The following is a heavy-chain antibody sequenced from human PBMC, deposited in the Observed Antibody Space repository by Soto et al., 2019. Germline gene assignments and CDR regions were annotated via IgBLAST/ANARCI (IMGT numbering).Heavy chain of an antibody. CDR1: GGSFSGYY. CDR2: INHSGST. V-gene: IGHV4-34*01. CDR3: ARHENTGYSYGTPYFDY. J-gene: IGHJ4*02. Sequence: SETLSLTCAVYGGSFSGYYWSWIRQPPGKGLEWIGEINHSGSTYYNPSLKSRVTISVDRSKNQFSLKLSSVTAADTAVYYCARHENTGYSYGTPYFDYWGQGTLVTVSS. D-gene: IGHD5-18*01.